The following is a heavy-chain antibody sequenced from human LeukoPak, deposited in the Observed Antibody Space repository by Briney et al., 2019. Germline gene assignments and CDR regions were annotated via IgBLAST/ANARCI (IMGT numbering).Heavy chain of an antibody. CDR3: ARGYYSSSSEIRY. Sequence: PGGSLRLSCAASGFTFSSYAMHWVRQAPGKGLEWVAVISYDGSNKYYADSVKGRFTISRDNSKNTLYLQMNSLRAEDTAVYYCARGYYSSSSEIRYWGQGTLVTVSS. V-gene: IGHV3-30*04. CDR2: ISYDGSNK. J-gene: IGHJ4*02. CDR1: GFTFSSYA. D-gene: IGHD6-6*01.